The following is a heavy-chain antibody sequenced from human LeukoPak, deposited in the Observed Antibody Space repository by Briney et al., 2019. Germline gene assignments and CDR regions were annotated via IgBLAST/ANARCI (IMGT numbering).Heavy chain of an antibody. CDR1: GNYW. Sequence: GGSLRLSCAASGNYWIHWVRQAPGKGLVWVSHINSDGSWTSYADSVKGRFTISKNNAKNTVYLQMNSLRAEDTAVYYCVSFYETYWGRGTLVTVSS. CDR3: VSFYETY. J-gene: IGHJ4*02. V-gene: IGHV3-74*01. D-gene: IGHD2/OR15-2a*01. CDR2: INSDGSWT.